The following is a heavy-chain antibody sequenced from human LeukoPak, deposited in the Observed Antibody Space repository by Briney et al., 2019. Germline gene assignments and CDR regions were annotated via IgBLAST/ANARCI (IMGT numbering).Heavy chain of an antibody. CDR3: ARAWGAFDI. V-gene: IGHV1-2*02. D-gene: IGHD1-26*01. CDR2: IDPNSGDT. CDR1: GYTFTSYG. J-gene: IGHJ3*02. Sequence: ASVKVSCKASGYTFTSYGISWVRQAPGQGLEWMGWIDPNSGDTYHAQKFQGRVTMTRDTSISTAYMELSRLRSDDTAVYYCARAWGAFDIWGQGTMVTVSS.